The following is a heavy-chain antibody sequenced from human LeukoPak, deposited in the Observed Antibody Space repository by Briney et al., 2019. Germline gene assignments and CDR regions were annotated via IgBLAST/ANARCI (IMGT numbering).Heavy chain of an antibody. V-gene: IGHV4-59*01. D-gene: IGHD2-21*02. CDR1: GGSISSFY. CDR2: IYYTGST. J-gene: IGHJ6*03. Sequence: PSETLSLTCTLSGGSISSFYWSWIRQPPGKGLEWIAYIYYTGSTNYNSPLKSRVTISVDTSKNQFSLNLSSVTAADTAMYYCARDLRRRVTAIGYGPREYYYYMDVWGKGTTVTVSS. CDR3: ARDLRRRVTAIGYGPREYYYYMDV.